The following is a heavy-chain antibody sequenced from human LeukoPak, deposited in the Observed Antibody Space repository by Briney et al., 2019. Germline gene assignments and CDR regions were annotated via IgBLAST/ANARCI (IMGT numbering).Heavy chain of an antibody. CDR2: IDPGDSAT. D-gene: IGHD6-19*01. CDR3: ARPSGWSGYDI. Sequence: GESLKISCQASGYSFTNYWITWVRQVPGKGLERMGRIDPGDSATNYGPSFQGHVIISADGSTTTAYLHFNSLEASDTALYYCARPSGWSGYDIWGQGTMVIVSS. J-gene: IGHJ3*02. V-gene: IGHV5-10-1*01. CDR1: GYSFTNYW.